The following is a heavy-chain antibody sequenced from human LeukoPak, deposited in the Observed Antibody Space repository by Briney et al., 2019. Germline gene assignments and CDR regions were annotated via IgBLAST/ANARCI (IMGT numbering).Heavy chain of an antibody. J-gene: IGHJ5*02. CDR1: GGSISSYY. CDR2: IYYSGST. Sequence: PSETLSPTCTVSGGSISSYYWSWIRQPPGKGLEWIGYIYYSGSTNYNPSLKSRVTISVDTSKNQFSLKLSSVTAADTAVYYCARHHDYVWGSYRRNWFDPWGQGTLVTVSS. V-gene: IGHV4-59*08. D-gene: IGHD3-16*02. CDR3: ARHHDYVWGSYRRNWFDP.